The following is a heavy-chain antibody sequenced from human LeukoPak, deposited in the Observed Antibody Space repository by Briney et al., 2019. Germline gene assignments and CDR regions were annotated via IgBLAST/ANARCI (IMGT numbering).Heavy chain of an antibody. D-gene: IGHD4-23*01. V-gene: IGHV1-69*05. J-gene: IGHJ1*01. CDR3: ARGSSAVVTPTEYFQH. CDR2: IIPIFGTA. Sequence: GASVKVSCKASGGTFSSYAISWVRQAPGQGLEWMGGIIPIFGTANYAQKFQGRVTITTDESTSTAYMELSSLRSEDTAVYYCARGSSAVVTPTEYFQHWGQSTLVTVSS. CDR1: GGTFSSYA.